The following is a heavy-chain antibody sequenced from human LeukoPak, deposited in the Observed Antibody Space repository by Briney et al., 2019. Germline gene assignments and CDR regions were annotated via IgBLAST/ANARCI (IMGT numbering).Heavy chain of an antibody. D-gene: IGHD3-3*01. CDR1: GGSISSGGYY. CDR3: ARGWSMDFAVVIRFDP. J-gene: IGHJ5*02. CDR2: IYYSGST. Sequence: PSETLSLTCTVSGGSISSGGYYWSWIRQHPGKGLEWIGYIYYSGSTYYNPSLKSRVTISVDTSKNQFSLKLSSVTAADTAVYYCARGWSMDFAVVIRFDPWGQGTLVTASS. V-gene: IGHV4-31*03.